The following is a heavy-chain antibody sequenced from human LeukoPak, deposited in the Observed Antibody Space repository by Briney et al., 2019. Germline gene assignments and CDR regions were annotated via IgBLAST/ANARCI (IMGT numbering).Heavy chain of an antibody. V-gene: IGHV3-30*18. J-gene: IGHJ6*02. CDR2: TSYDGSSK. Sequence: PGGSLRLSCAASGFTFSSYGMHWVRQAPGKGLEWVAVTSYDGSSKYYGDSVKGRFTISRDNSKNTLYLQMNSLRAEDSAVYYCAKEVLPTVLWGAMDVWGQGTTATVSS. D-gene: IGHD2-2*01. CDR3: AKEVLPTVLWGAMDV. CDR1: GFTFSSYG.